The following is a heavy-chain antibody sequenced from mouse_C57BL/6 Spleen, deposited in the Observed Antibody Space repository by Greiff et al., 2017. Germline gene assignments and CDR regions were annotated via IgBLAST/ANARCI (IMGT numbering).Heavy chain of an antibody. V-gene: IGHV1-54*01. Sequence: VQLQQSGAELVRPGTSVKVSCKASGYAFTNYLIEWVKQRPGQGLEWIGVINPGSGGTNYNEKFKGKATLTADNSSSTAYMQLSSLTSEDSAVYFCARRYRDYFDYWGQGTTLTVSS. CDR2: INPGSGGT. CDR1: GYAFTNYL. J-gene: IGHJ2*01. D-gene: IGHD1-1*01. CDR3: ARRYRDYFDY.